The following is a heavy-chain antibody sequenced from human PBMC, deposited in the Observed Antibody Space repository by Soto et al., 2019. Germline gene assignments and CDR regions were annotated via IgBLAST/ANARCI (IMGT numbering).Heavy chain of an antibody. Sequence: GASVKVSCKASGYTFTAFYMNWVRPAPGQGIEWMGSINPNTGVTRHAQKFQDRVTMTRDTSINTGSMELTRLTSDDTAVYYCTTFRLHPWCQGTLVTVSS. CDR2: INPNTGVT. CDR3: TTFRLHP. V-gene: IGHV1-2*02. CDR1: GYTFTAFY. D-gene: IGHD6-6*01. J-gene: IGHJ5*02.